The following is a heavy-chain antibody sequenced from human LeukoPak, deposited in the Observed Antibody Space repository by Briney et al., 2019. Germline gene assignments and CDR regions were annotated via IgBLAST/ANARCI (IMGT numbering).Heavy chain of an antibody. CDR1: GFTFSSYS. V-gene: IGHV3-21*01. J-gene: IGHJ4*02. CDR2: ISSSSSYI. Sequence: AGGSLRLSCAASGFTFSSYSMNWVRQAPGKGLEWVSSISSSSSYIYYADSVKGRFTISRDNAQNSMSLQMNSLRAEDTAVCYCARGDNSGWRNVYYFDYWGQGTLVTVSS. CDR3: ARGDNSGWRNVYYFDY. D-gene: IGHD6-19*01.